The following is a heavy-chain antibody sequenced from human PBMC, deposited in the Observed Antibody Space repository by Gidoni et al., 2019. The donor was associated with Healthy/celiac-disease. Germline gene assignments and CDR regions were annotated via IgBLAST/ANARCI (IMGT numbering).Heavy chain of an antibody. Sequence: EVQLVESGGGLVKTGGSLRLSCAASGFTFSSYSMNWVRQAPGKGLEWVSSISSSSSYIYYADSVKGRFTISRDNAKTSLYLQMTSLSAADTAGYYCARDPDVFDYWGQGTLVTVSS. CDR3: ARDPDVFDY. J-gene: IGHJ4*02. CDR2: ISSSSSYI. V-gene: IGHV3-21*01. CDR1: GFTFSSYS.